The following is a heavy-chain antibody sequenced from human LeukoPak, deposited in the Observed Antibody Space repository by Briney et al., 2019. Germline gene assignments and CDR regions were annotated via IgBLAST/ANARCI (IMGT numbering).Heavy chain of an antibody. V-gene: IGHV3-23*01. CDR3: AKDMGYSGYTYYFDY. CDR1: GFTFSSYA. CDR2: ISGSGGST. Sequence: PGGSLRLSCAASGFTFSSYAMSWVRQAPGKGLEWVSAISGSGGSTYYADSVKGRFTISRDNSKNTLYLQMNSLRAEDTALYYCAKDMGYSGYTYYFDYWGQGTLVTVSS. D-gene: IGHD5-12*01. J-gene: IGHJ4*02.